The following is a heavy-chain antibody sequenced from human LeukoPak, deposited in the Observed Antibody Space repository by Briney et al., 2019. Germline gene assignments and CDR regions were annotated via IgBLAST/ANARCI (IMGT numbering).Heavy chain of an antibody. CDR2: IDWDDDK. CDR3: ARIRLHYGSGSYFPGYGMDV. CDR1: GFSLSTSGMC. D-gene: IGHD3-10*01. V-gene: IGHV2-70*01. Sequence: SGPTLVNPTQTLTLTCTFSGFSLSTSGMCVSWIRQPPGKALEWLALIDWDDDKYYSTSLKTRLTISKDTSKNQVVLTMTNMDPVDTATYYCARIRLHYGSGSYFPGYGMDVWGQGTTVTVSS. J-gene: IGHJ6*02.